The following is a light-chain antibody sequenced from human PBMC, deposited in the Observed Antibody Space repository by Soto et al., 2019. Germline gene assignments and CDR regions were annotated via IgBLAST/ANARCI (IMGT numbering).Light chain of an antibody. CDR2: GAS. CDR1: QSVRSN. V-gene: IGKV3-20*01. Sequence: EIVLTHSPATLSVSPWYIATLSFSANQSVRSNLAWYQQRPGQAPRLLIYGASSRATGIPDRFSGSGSGTDFTLTISRLEPEDFAVYHCQKYGSSPLNFGGGTKVDIK. CDR3: QKYGSSPLN. J-gene: IGKJ4*01.